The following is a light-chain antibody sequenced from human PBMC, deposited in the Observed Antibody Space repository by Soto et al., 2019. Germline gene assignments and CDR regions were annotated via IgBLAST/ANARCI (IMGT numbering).Light chain of an antibody. CDR2: AAS. CDR3: QQSYSTLCT. V-gene: IGKV1-39*01. J-gene: IGKJ1*01. Sequence: DIQMTQSPSSLSASVGDRVTITCRASQSISSYLNWYQQKPGKAPKLLIYAASSLQSGVPSRFSGSGSGTEFTLTISSLQPEDFATYYCQQSYSTLCTFGQGTKVEIK. CDR1: QSISSY.